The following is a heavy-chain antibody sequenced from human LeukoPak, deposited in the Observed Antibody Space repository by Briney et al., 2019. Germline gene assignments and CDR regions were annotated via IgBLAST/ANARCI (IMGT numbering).Heavy chain of an antibody. CDR3: AREGPVEMATLKGIHYYYGMDV. J-gene: IGHJ6*02. D-gene: IGHD5-24*01. Sequence: GGSLRLSCAASGFIFSRYWMTWVRQAPGKGLELLADIKEDGTEKYYVDSVKGRFTISRDNAKNSLYLQMNSLRAEDTAVYYCAREGPVEMATLKGIHYYYGMDVWGQGTTVTVSS. CDR1: GFIFSRYW. CDR2: IKEDGTEK. V-gene: IGHV3-7*01.